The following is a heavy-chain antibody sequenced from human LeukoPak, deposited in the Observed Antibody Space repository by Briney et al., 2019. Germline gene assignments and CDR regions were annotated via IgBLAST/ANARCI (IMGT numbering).Heavy chain of an antibody. J-gene: IGHJ4*02. CDR1: GFTFSNYG. CDR3: ARWDSYGLY. D-gene: IGHD5-18*01. Sequence: GGSLRLSCAASGFTFSNYGMHWVRQAPGKGLKWVAVIWHDGSNKYYADSVKGRFTISRDNSKNTLYLQMNSLRAEDTAVYYCARWDSYGLYWGQGTLVTVSS. CDR2: IWHDGSNK. V-gene: IGHV3-33*01.